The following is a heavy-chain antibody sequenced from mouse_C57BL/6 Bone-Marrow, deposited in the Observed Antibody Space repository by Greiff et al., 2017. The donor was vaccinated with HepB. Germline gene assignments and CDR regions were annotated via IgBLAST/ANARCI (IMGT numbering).Heavy chain of an antibody. CDR2: ISSGGSYT. V-gene: IGHV5-6*02. J-gene: IGHJ1*03. Sequence: EVKLVESGGDLVKPGGSLKLSCAASGFTFSSYGMSWVRQTPDKRLEWVATISSGGSYTYYPDSVKGRFTISRDNDKNTLYLQMSSLKSEETAMYYCASPIYYYGSSYLYWYFDVWGTGTTVTVSS. CDR3: ASPIYYYGSSYLYWYFDV. CDR1: GFTFSSYG. D-gene: IGHD1-1*01.